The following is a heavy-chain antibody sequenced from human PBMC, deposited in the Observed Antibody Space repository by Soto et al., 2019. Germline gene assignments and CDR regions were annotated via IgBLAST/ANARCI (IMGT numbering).Heavy chain of an antibody. V-gene: IGHV1-3*01. Sequence: ASVKVSCKAAGYAFTGYYMHWVRQARGQGLEWMGWINADNGNTKYSQKFQGRVTMTRDTSASTAYMELSSLRSEDTAVYYCASFSTSCYGGCYYYGMDVWGQGTTVTVSS. CDR2: INADNGNT. D-gene: IGHD2-2*01. CDR3: ASFSTSCYGGCYYYGMDV. CDR1: GYAFTGYY. J-gene: IGHJ6*02.